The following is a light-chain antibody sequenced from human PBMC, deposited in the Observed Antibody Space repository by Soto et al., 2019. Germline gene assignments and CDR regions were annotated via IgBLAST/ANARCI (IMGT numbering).Light chain of an antibody. J-gene: IGLJ1*01. CDR3: AVWDDSLNGHV. CDR1: SSNMGSNT. V-gene: IGLV1-44*01. CDR2: TND. Sequence: QSALTQPPSASGTPGQTVTISCYGSSSNMGSNTVHWFQQFPGTAPKLLIYTNDQRPSGVPDRFSGPNSGTSASLAISGLQSEDEADYYCAVWDDSLNGHVFGAGTKVTVL.